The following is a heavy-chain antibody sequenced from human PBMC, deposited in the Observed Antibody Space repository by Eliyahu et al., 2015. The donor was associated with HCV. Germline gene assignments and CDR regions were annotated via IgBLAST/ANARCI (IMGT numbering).Heavy chain of an antibody. V-gene: IGHV1-2*02. J-gene: IGHJ4*02. D-gene: IGHD1-26*01. CDR2: INPNSGGK. Sequence: QVQLVQSGAEVKIPGASVKVSCETSGYNFKDHRMHWVRPAPGHGLEWMGWINPNSGGKEYAQKFKGRVTIMXDSSISTVYLEVRXLTSDDTAVYFCARGAXDGGTSEGFGSWGPGTLVTVS. CDR3: ARGAXDGGTSEGFGS. CDR1: GYNFKDHR.